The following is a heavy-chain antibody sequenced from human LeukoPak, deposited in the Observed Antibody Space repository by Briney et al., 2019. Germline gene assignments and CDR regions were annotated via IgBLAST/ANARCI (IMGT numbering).Heavy chain of an antibody. CDR2: ISGSGSIT. CDR1: GFFFSSCA. J-gene: IGHJ4*02. CDR3: AKAKSYYSNYDY. V-gene: IGHV3-23*01. D-gene: IGHD4-11*01. Sequence: GGSLRLSCEASGFFFSSCAMSWVRQAPGKGLEWVSVISGSGSITTYAESVKGRFTISRDNSKNTLYLQVNSLRAEDTAVYYCAKAKSYYSNYDYWGQGTLVTVSS.